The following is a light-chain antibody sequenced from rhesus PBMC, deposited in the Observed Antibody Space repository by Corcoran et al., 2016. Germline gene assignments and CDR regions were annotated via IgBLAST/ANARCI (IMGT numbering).Light chain of an antibody. CDR3: QQYNSDPLT. Sequence: DIQMTQSPSSLSASVGDRVTITCRASQGISSYLAWYQQKPGKAPKPLIYYASNLESGVPSRFSGSGSGTEFTLTISSLQSEDFATYYCQQYNSDPLTFGGGTKVEIK. J-gene: IGKJ4*01. V-gene: IGKV1-37*01. CDR2: YAS. CDR1: QGISSY.